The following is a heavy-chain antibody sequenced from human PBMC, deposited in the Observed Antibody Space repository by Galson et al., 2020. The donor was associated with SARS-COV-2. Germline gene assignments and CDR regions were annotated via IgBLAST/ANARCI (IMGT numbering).Heavy chain of an antibody. V-gene: IGHV3-30*18. CDR3: AKDTDYGDYPNFDY. J-gene: IGHJ4*02. CDR2: ISYDGSNK. Sequence: GGSLRLSCAASGFTFSNYGMHWVRQAPGKGLEWVAVISYDGSNKYYADSVKGRFTISRDSSKNTLYLQMNSLRAEDTAVYYCAKDTDYGDYPNFDYWGQGTLVTVSA. CDR1: GFTFSNYG. D-gene: IGHD4-17*01.